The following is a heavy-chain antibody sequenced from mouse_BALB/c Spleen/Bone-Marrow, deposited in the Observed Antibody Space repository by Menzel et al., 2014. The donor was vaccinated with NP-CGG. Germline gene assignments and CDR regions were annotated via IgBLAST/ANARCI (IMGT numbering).Heavy chain of an antibody. CDR3: TRSNGNWFAY. Sequence: QVQLQQSGAELVKPGASVKLSCKASGYTFTSYYMYWVKQRPGQGLEWIGEINPSNGGTNFNEKFKNKATLTVDKSSSTAYMQLSSLIFEDSAVYYCTRSNGNWFAYCGQGTLVTVSA. V-gene: IGHV1S81*02. CDR2: INPSNGGT. D-gene: IGHD2-1*01. CDR1: GYTFTSYY. J-gene: IGHJ3*01.